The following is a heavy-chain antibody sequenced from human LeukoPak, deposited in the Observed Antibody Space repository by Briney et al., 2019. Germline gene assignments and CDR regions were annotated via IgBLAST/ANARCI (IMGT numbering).Heavy chain of an antibody. CDR2: IGSDNKP. Sequence: GGSLRLSGEAAGFTLSAYALASVRQAPGKGLEWVSSIGSDNKPHYSESVKGRFAISRDNSKNTLFLHLHNLRVEDTSLYYCARDLHYYVARDVWGQGTTVTVSS. J-gene: IGHJ6*02. V-gene: IGHV3-23*01. D-gene: IGHD3-16*01. CDR3: ARDLHYYVARDV. CDR1: GFTLSAYA.